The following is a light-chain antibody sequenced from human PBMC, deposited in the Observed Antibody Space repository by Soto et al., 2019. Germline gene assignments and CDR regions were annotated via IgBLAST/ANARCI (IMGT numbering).Light chain of an antibody. CDR3: QQYNNWLLYT. CDR2: GAS. V-gene: IGKV3-15*01. CDR1: QSVSSN. Sequence: EIVMTQSPATLSVSPGERATLSCRASQSVSSNLAWYQQKPGQAPRLLIYGASTRATGIPARFSGSGSGTEFTLTISSLQSEDFAFYYCQQYNNWLLYTFGQGTKLEIK. J-gene: IGKJ2*01.